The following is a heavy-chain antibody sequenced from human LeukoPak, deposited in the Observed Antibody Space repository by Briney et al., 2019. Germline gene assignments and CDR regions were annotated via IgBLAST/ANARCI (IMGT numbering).Heavy chain of an antibody. CDR2: ITGDGSTT. V-gene: IGHV3-74*01. D-gene: IGHD1-14*01. Sequence: GGPLRLSCAASGFTFSNYWMHWVRQAPGKGLVWVSRITGDGSTTTYADSVKGRFTISRDNAKNTLYLQMNSLRADDTAVYYCARGSRYFPDYWGQGTLVTVSS. J-gene: IGHJ4*02. CDR3: ARGSRYFPDY. CDR1: GFTFSNYW.